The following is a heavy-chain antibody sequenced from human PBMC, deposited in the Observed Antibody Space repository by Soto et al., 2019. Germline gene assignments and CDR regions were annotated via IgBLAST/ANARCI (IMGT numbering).Heavy chain of an antibody. Sequence: QVQLQQWGAGLLKPSETLSLTCAVYGGSFSGYYWSWIRQPPGKGLEWIGEINNRGSTNYNPSLTSRVTLSVDTSKNQFSLKLSSVSAAATAVYYCARGGGSPSTVTTNPVLADWGQGTLVTVSS. V-gene: IGHV4-34*01. CDR3: ARGGGSPSTVTTNPVLAD. CDR1: GGSFSGYY. D-gene: IGHD4-17*01. J-gene: IGHJ4*02. CDR2: INNRGST.